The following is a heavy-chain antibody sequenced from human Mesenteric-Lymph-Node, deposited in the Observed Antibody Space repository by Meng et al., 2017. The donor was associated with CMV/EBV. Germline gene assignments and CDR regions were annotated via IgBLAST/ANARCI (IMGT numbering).Heavy chain of an antibody. J-gene: IGHJ4*02. CDR2: VNPNSGGT. D-gene: IGHD2-2*01. CDR1: GYTFSGYS. Sequence: ASVKVSCKASGYTFSGYSIHWVRQAPGQGLEWMGWVNPNSGGTNYAQKFQGRVTMTRDTSTSTAYMELRSLRSDDTAVYYCARGPSSTSILDWGQGTLVTVSS. V-gene: IGHV1-2*02. CDR3: ARGPSSTSILD.